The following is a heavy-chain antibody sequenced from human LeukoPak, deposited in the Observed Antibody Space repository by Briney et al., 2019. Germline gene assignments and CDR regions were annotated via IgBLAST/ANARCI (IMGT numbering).Heavy chain of an antibody. J-gene: IGHJ5*02. Sequence: GASVKVSCKASGYTFTGYYMHWVRQAPGQGLEWMGWINPNSGGTNYAQKFQGRVTMTRDTSISTAYMELSRLRSEDTAVYYCARDYFDDYYGSATVLGPRAGGWFDPWGQGTLVTVSS. CDR1: GYTFTGYY. CDR3: ARDYFDDYYGSATVLGPRAGGWFDP. CDR2: INPNSGGT. D-gene: IGHD3-10*01. V-gene: IGHV1-2*02.